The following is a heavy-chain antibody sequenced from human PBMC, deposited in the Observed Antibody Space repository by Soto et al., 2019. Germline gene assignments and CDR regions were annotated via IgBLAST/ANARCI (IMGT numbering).Heavy chain of an antibody. V-gene: IGHV2-5*02. J-gene: IGHJ4*02. D-gene: IGHD3-3*01. CDR3: AHRVLRTVFGLVTTTAIYFDF. CDR1: GFSLTTSGVG. CDR2: IYWDDDK. Sequence: QITLNESGPTVVRPTETLTLTCRFSGFSLTTSGVGVGWIRQSPGKAAEWLALIYWDDDKRYSASLKSRLTITKDTSTNQVVLTVSDLDPTDTATYYCAHRVLRTVFGLVTTTAIYFDFWGQGTPVAVSS.